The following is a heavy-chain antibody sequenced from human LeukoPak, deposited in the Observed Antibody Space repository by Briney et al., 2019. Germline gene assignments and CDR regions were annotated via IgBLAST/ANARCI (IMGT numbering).Heavy chain of an antibody. CDR1: GFTFIGYY. CDR3: ARDQPALDY. Sequence: ASVKVSCKASGFTFIGYYMHWVRQAPGQGFEWMGWINLNSGDTDYAQKFQGRVTMTRDTSITTAYMELSRLRYDDTAVYYCARDQPALDYWGRGALVTVSS. V-gene: IGHV1-2*02. J-gene: IGHJ4*02. CDR2: INLNSGDT.